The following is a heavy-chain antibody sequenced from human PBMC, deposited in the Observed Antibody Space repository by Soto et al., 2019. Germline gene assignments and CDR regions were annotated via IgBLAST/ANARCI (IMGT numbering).Heavy chain of an antibody. CDR1: GYTFNYYG. CDR3: ARDWSRYFDSSGLMWFY. V-gene: IGHV1-18*04. D-gene: IGHD3-22*01. J-gene: IGHJ4*02. CDR2: ISAHNGDT. Sequence: QIQLAQSGAGMKRPGASVRVSCEASGYTFNYYGISWVRQAPGQGLEWVGWISAHNGDTKYAQNLQGRLTLTTDTSTSTAYMELTSLTSDDTAVYYCARDWSRYFDSSGLMWFYWGQGTLVTVSS.